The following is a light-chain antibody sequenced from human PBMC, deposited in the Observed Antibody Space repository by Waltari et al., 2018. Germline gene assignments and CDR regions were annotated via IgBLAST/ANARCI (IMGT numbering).Light chain of an antibody. CDR1: QSVSSSY. CDR3: QQYGSSPWT. CDR2: GAS. J-gene: IGKJ1*01. Sequence: ATLSCRANQSVSSSYLAWYQQKPGQAPRLLIYGASSRATGIPDRFSGSGSGTDFTLTISRLEPEDFAVYYCQQYGSSPWTFGQGTKVEIK. V-gene: IGKV3-20*01.